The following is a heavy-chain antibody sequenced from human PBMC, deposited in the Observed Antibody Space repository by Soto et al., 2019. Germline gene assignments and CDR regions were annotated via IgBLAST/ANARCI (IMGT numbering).Heavy chain of an antibody. D-gene: IGHD3-16*01. J-gene: IGHJ5*02. CDR3: AKAVMGGWFDP. V-gene: IGHV3-30*18. CDR2: ISYDGSNR. CDR1: GFTFRPYG. Sequence: QVQLVESGGGVVHPGSSLRLSCAASGFTFRPYGRHWVRKAPGKGLEWLAFISYDGSNRYYGDSVKGRFTISRDNSKSMLYLQMNSLRAEDTAVYYCAKAVMGGWFDPWGQGTLVTVSS.